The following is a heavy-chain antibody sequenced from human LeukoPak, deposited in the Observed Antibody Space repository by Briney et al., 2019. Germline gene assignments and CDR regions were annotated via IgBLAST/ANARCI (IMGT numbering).Heavy chain of an antibody. CDR1: GFTFSSYA. Sequence: GGSLRLSCAASGFTFSSYAMHWVRQAPGKGLEWVAVISYDGSNKYYADSVKGRFTISRDNSKNTLYLQMNSLRAEDTAVYYCAGLEWADGGSETPPFDYWGQGTLVTVSS. V-gene: IGHV3-30-3*01. D-gene: IGHD1-26*01. CDR2: ISYDGSNK. CDR3: AGLEWADGGSETPPFDY. J-gene: IGHJ4*02.